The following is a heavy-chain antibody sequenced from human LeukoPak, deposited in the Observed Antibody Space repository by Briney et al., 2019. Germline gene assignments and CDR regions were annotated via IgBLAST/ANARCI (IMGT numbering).Heavy chain of an antibody. CDR2: ISSSGSTI. CDR3: ARAPKNYYGSGSYYPFDY. CDR1: GFTFSSYE. Sequence: GGSLRLSCAASGFTFSSYEMNWVRQAPGKGLEWVSYISSSGSTIYYADSVKGRFTISRDNAKNSLYLQMNSLRAEDTAVYYCARAPKNYYGSGSYYPFDYWGQGTLVTVSS. D-gene: IGHD3-10*01. J-gene: IGHJ4*02. V-gene: IGHV3-48*03.